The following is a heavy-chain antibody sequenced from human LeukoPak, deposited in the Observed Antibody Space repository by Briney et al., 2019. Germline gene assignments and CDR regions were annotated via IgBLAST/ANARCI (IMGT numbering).Heavy chain of an antibody. V-gene: IGHV3-7*01. CDR2: IKQDGSEK. CDR1: GFTFSSYW. CDR3: ARRLGITGTTGG. D-gene: IGHD1-20*01. J-gene: IGHJ4*02. Sequence: RGSLRLSCAASGFTFSSYWVSWVRQAPGEGLGWVANIKQDGSEKYYVDSVKGRFTISRDNAKNSLYLQMTNLRAEDTAADSCARRLGITGTTGGWGQGTLVTVSS.